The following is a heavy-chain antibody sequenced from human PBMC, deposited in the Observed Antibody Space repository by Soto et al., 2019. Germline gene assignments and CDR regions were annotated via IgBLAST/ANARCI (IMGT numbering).Heavy chain of an antibody. D-gene: IGHD1-7*01. Sequence: SETMCLPSCVSGGSVSSASNYWICIRQPPGKGLEYIGYIYYSGSTNYNPSLKSRVTISVDKSKNQFSLKLSSVTAADTAVYYCARVWYLELQWLCWFDPWGQGTLVTVSS. CDR1: GGSVSSASNY. CDR3: ARVWYLELQWLCWFDP. V-gene: IGHV4-61*01. CDR2: IYYSGST. J-gene: IGHJ5*02.